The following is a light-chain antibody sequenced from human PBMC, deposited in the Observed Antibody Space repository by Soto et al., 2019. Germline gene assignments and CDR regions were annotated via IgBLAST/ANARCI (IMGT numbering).Light chain of an antibody. J-gene: IGLJ3*02. CDR3: VAWDDNLSSRV. V-gene: IGLV1-47*01. CDR2: MNN. Sequence: QSVLTQPPSLSETPGQTVTISCIGSRSNIGSAIVHWYQQLPGTAPKHLIYMNNQRPSGVPDRFSGSKSGTSASLVITGLRPEDEADYYCVAWDDNLSSRVFGGGTKLTVL. CDR1: RSNIGSAI.